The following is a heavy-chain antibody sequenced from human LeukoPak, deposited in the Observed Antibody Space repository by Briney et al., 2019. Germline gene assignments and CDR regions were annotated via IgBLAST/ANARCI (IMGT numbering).Heavy chain of an antibody. D-gene: IGHD1-20*01. CDR2: IYHSGST. CDR1: GGSISSGGYS. Sequence: TLSLTCAVSGGSISSGGYSWSWIRQPPGKGLEWIGYIYHSGSTYYNPSLKSRVTISVDRSKNQFSLKLSSVTAADTAVYYCARSNWREYAFDIWGQGTMVTVSS. J-gene: IGHJ3*02. V-gene: IGHV4-30-2*02. CDR3: ARSNWREYAFDI.